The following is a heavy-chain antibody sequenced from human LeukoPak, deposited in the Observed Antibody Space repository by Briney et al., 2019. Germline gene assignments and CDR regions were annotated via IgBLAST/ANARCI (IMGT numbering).Heavy chain of an antibody. D-gene: IGHD3-10*01. CDR2: TYYSGSS. Sequence: SETLSLTCTVSGGSVSSCYWSWIRQPPGKGLEWIGYTYYSGSSNYNPSLKSRVTISVDTSKNQSCLRLSSVTAADAALYYCGRGRFGGRGDGAFKIGGQGKMVTVP. J-gene: IGHJ3*02. CDR1: GGSVSSCY. V-gene: IGHV4-59*02. CDR3: GRGRFGGRGDGAFKI.